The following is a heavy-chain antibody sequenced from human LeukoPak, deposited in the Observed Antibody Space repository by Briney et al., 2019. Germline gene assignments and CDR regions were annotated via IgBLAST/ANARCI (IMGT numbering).Heavy chain of an antibody. D-gene: IGHD3-10*01. CDR3: ARVHQVRGVTIDC. J-gene: IGHJ4*02. CDR1: GYTFTGYY. CDR2: INPNSGGT. V-gene: IGHV1-2*02. Sequence: ASVKVSCKASGYTFTGYYMHWVRQAPGQGLEWMGWINPNSGGTNYAQKFQGRVTMTRDTSISTAYMELSRLRSDDTAVYYCARVHQVRGVTIDCWGQGTLVTVSS.